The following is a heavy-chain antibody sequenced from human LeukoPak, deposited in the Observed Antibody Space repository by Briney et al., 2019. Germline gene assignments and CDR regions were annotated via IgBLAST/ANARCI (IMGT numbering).Heavy chain of an antibody. V-gene: IGHV3-43*01. CDR3: AKARGSGYYYSHFDY. Sequence: GGSLRLSCAASGFTFDDYTMYWVRQAPGKGLEWVSLISWDGDSTYYADSVKGRFTISRDNSKNSLYLQMNSLRTEDTALYYCAKARGSGYYYSHFDYWGQGTLVTVSS. CDR1: GFTFDDYT. CDR2: ISWDGDST. J-gene: IGHJ4*02. D-gene: IGHD3-22*01.